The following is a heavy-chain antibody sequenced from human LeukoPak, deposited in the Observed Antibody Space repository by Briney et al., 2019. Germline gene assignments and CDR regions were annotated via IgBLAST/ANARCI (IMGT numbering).Heavy chain of an antibody. J-gene: IGHJ4*02. Sequence: GGSLRLSCAASGFTFSNYAMHWVRQAPGKGLEWVAVISYDGTNKYYADSVKGRFTISRDNSKNTLYLQMSSLRAEDTAVYYCAKDGVDSIAVAELYFDYWGQGTLVTVSS. V-gene: IGHV3-30*04. CDR3: AKDGVDSIAVAELYFDY. CDR2: ISYDGTNK. D-gene: IGHD6-19*01. CDR1: GFTFSNYA.